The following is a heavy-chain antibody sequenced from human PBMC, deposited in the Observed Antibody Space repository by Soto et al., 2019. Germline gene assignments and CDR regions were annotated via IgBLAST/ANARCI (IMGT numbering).Heavy chain of an antibody. CDR2: ISAYNGNT. Sequence: ASVKVSCKASGYTFTSYGISWVRQAPGQGLEWMGWISAYNGNTNYAPKLQGRVTMTTDTSTSTAYMELRSLRSDDTAVYYCARDRGYSSGWFGNWFDPWGQGTLVTVSS. V-gene: IGHV1-18*01. CDR3: ARDRGYSSGWFGNWFDP. J-gene: IGHJ5*02. CDR1: GYTFTSYG. D-gene: IGHD6-19*01.